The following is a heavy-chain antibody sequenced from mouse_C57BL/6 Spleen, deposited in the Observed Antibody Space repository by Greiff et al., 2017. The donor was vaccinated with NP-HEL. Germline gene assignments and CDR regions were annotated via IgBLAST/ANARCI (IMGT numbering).Heavy chain of an antibody. CDR2: IYPGDGDT. J-gene: IGHJ1*03. CDR3: AGLGRWYFDV. Sequence: QVQLQQSGPELVKPGASVKISCKASGYAFSSSWMNWVKQRPGKGLEWIGRIYPGDGDTNYNGKFKGKATLTADKSSSTAYMQLSSLTSEDSAVYFCAGLGRWYFDVWGTGTTVTVSS. V-gene: IGHV1-82*01. D-gene: IGHD4-1*01. CDR1: GYAFSSSW.